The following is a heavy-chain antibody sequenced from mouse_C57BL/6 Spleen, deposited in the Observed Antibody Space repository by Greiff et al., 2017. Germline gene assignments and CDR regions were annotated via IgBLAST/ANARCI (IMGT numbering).Heavy chain of an antibody. J-gene: IGHJ2*01. CDR3: VRTRDYDYDGYFDY. CDR2: IHPNSGST. V-gene: IGHV1-64*01. CDR1: GYTFTSYW. Sequence: VQLQQSGAELVKPGASVKLSCKASGYTFTSYWMHWVKQRPGQGLEWIGMIHPNSGSTNYNEKFKSKATLTVDKSSSTAYMQLSSLTSEDSAVYYCVRTRDYDYDGYFDYWGQGTTLTVSS. D-gene: IGHD2-4*01.